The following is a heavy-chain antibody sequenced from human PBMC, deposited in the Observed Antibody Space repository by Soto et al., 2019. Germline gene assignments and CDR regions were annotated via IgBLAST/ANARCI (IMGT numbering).Heavy chain of an antibody. CDR1: GYTFTSYG. Sequence: EASVKVSCKASGYTFTSYGISWVRQAPGQGLEWMGWISAYNGNTNYAQKLQGRVTMTTDTSTSTAYMELRSLRSDDTAVYYCARRVGSGSGSYGYYYYYMDVWGKGTTVTVS. V-gene: IGHV1-18*01. D-gene: IGHD3-10*01. J-gene: IGHJ6*03. CDR2: ISAYNGNT. CDR3: ARRVGSGSGSYGYYYYYMDV.